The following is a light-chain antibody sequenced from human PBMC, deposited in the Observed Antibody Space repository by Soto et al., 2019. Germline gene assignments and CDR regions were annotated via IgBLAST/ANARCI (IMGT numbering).Light chain of an antibody. J-gene: IGKJ2*01. CDR3: QQSYSSART. CDR2: GAS. V-gene: IGKV3-20*01. CDR1: QRVSSSC. Sequence: EIVLTQSPGTLSLSPEERATLSCRASQRVSSSCLAWYQQKPGQAPRLLIYGASSRATAIPDRFSGSGSGTDFTLTISRLEPDDFAVYYCQQSYSSARTFGQGAHREIK.